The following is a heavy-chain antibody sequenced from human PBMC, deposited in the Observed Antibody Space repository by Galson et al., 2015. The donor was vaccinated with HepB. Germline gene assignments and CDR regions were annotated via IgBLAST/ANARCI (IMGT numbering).Heavy chain of an antibody. V-gene: IGHV3-30*18. CDR1: GFTFSSYG. D-gene: IGHD2-15*01. Sequence: SLRLSCAASGFTFSSYGMHWVRQAPGKGLEWVAVISYDGSNKYYADSVKGRFTISRDNSKNTLYLQMNSLRAEDTAVYYCAKGAEVVVAATTLHFDYWGQGTLVTVSS. CDR3: AKGAEVVVAATTLHFDY. J-gene: IGHJ4*02. CDR2: ISYDGSNK.